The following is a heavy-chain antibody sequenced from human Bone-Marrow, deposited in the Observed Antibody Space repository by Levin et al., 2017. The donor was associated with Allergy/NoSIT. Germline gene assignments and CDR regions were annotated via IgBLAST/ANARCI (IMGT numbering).Heavy chain of an antibody. D-gene: IGHD2-2*01. J-gene: IGHJ4*02. CDR2: VNWKGDSA. V-gene: IGHV3-20*04. Sequence: GESLKISCAASGFSFDDYGMSWVRQIPGKGLEWVSHVNWKGDSANYAASVEGRFTISRDNAKNALYLQMDSLRAEDTAFYYCARDRYCSSTICRIRLFDYWRQGILVNVSS. CDR3: ARDRYCSSTICRIRLFDY. CDR1: GFSFDDYG.